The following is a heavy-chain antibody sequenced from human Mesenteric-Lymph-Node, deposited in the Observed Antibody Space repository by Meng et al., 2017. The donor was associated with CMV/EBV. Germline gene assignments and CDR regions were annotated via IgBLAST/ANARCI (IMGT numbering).Heavy chain of an antibody. D-gene: IGHD2-2*02. V-gene: IGHV3-21*04. CDR1: GFTFSSYS. CDR2: ISSSSSYI. Sequence: GGSLRLSCAASGFTFSSYSMNWVRQAPGKGLEWVSSISSSSSYIYYADSVKGRFTISRDNAKNSLYLQMNSLRAEDTAVYYCARVERYCSSTSCYRYYYYGMDVWGQGTTVTVSS. CDR3: ARVERYCSSTSCYRYYYYGMDV. J-gene: IGHJ6*02.